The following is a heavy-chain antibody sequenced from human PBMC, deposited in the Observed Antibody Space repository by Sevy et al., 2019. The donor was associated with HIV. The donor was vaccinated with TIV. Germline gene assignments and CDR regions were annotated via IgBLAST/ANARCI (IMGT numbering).Heavy chain of an antibody. Sequence: GGSLRLSCSASGFTLSSYGMHWVRQAPGKGLEYVSAISSDGGSTCYSVSVKGRFTISRDNSKNTLYLQMSSLRAEDTAVYYCVKSLPTVTRFDYWGQGTLVTVSS. J-gene: IGHJ4*02. CDR1: GFTLSSYG. CDR3: VKSLPTVTRFDY. D-gene: IGHD4-17*01. V-gene: IGHV3-64D*06. CDR2: ISSDGGST.